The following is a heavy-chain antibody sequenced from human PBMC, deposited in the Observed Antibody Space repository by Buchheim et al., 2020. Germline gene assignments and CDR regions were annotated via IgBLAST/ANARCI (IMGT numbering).Heavy chain of an antibody. V-gene: IGHV1-46*03. J-gene: IGHJ4*02. CDR3: ARDLHESEITMVRGVSGGY. D-gene: IGHD3-10*01. Sequence: QVQLVQSGAEVKKPGASVKVSCKASGYTFTSYYMHWVRQAPGQGLEWMGIINPSGGSTSYAQKFQGRVTMTRDTSTRPVSMELSSLRSEDTAVYYCARDLHESEITMVRGVSGGYWGQGTL. CDR1: GYTFTSYY. CDR2: INPSGGST.